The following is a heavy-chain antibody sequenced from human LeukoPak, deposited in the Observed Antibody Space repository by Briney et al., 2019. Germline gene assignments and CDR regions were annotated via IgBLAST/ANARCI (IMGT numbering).Heavy chain of an antibody. CDR3: AKTSLSDASGHYYYMDV. D-gene: IGHD3-3*01. CDR1: GFTFSRYW. Sequence: GGSLRLSCAASGFTFSRYWMHWVRQAPGKGLVWVSRINSDGSSTTYADSVKARFTISRDNSQNTVSLQVNNLRIEDTALYYCAKTSLSDASGHYYYMDVWGKGTTVTVSS. CDR2: INSDGSST. V-gene: IGHV3-74*01. J-gene: IGHJ6*03.